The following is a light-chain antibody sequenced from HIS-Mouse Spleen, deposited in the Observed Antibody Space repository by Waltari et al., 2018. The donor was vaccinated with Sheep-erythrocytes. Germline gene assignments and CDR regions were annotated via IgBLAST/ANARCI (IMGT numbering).Light chain of an antibody. CDR2: EGS. J-gene: IGLJ2*01. CDR1: GSDVGSYNL. Sequence: QSALTQPASVSGSPGQSITISCTGPGSDVGSYNLVPWYQQHPGKAPKLMIYEGSKRPSGVSNRFSGLQAEDEADYYCSSYTSSSTPVVFGGGTKLTVL. CDR3: SSYTSSSTPVV. V-gene: IGLV2-14*02.